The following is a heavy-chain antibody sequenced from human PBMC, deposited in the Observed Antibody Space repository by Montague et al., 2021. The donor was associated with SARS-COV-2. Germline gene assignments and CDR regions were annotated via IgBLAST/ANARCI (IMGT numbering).Heavy chain of an antibody. V-gene: IGHV4-39*01. Sequence: SETLSLTCSVSGGSFSSTRFYWSRLPPSQGKGLKWDANYNYNGITNSNLPLKSRVTLYVYPSTNQFFLTPTSVTAADTAVYCCVRPRPGSPNNWFDTWGQGTLVTVSS. J-gene: IGHJ5*02. CDR3: VRPRPGSPNNWFDT. CDR1: GGSFSSTRFY. CDR2: YNYNGIT. D-gene: IGHD6-6*01.